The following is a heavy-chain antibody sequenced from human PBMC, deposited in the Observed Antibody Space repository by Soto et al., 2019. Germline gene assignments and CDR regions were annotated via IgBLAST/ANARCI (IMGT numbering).Heavy chain of an antibody. D-gene: IGHD3-22*01. J-gene: IGHJ6*02. Sequence: ASVKVSCKASGYTFTSYGISWVRQAPGQGLEWMGIINPSGGSTSYAQKFQGRVTMTRDTSTSTVYMELSSLRSEDTAVYYCARVGDSSGYGMDVWGQGTTVTVSS. CDR1: GYTFTSYG. V-gene: IGHV1-46*01. CDR3: ARVGDSSGYGMDV. CDR2: INPSGGST.